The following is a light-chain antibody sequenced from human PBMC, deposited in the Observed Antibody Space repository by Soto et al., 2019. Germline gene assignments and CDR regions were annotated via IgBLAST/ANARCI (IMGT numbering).Light chain of an antibody. Sequence: QSALTQSPSASGSPGQSVTISCTGTSSDIGGYNSVSWYQQHPGKAPKVMIYDVTKRPSGVPDRFSGSKSGNTASLTVSAIQAEDEADYYCSSYTDRKHLVFGTGTKVTVL. J-gene: IGLJ1*01. CDR1: SSDIGGYNS. CDR3: SSYTDRKHLV. CDR2: DVT. V-gene: IGLV2-8*01.